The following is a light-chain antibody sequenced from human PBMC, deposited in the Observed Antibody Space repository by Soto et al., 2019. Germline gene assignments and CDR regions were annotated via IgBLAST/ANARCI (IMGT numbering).Light chain of an antibody. J-gene: IGLJ1*01. CDR2: DVS. V-gene: IGLV2-11*01. CDR1: SSDVGGYNY. CDR3: CSHAGTYIYG. Sequence: QSALTQPRSVSGSPGQSVTISCTGTSSDVGGYNYVSWYQQHPGKAPKLMIYDVSKRPSGVPDRFSGFKSGNTASLTISGLQAEDEADYSCCSHAGTYIYGFGTGTKLTVL.